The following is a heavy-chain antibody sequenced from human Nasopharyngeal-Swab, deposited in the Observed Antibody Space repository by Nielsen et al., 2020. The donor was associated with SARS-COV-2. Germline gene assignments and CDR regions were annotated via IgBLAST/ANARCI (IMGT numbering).Heavy chain of an antibody. CDR3: ARDHYSSSSGPSNFDY. CDR2: IWYDGSNE. J-gene: IGHJ4*02. V-gene: IGHV3-33*08. D-gene: IGHD6-6*01. Sequence: GESLKISCGASGFTFSSYGMHWVRQAPGKGLEWVAVIWYDGSNEYYADSVKGRFTISRDNSKNTLYLQMNSLRVEDTAVYYCARDHYSSSSGPSNFDYWGQGTLVTVSS. CDR1: GFTFSSYG.